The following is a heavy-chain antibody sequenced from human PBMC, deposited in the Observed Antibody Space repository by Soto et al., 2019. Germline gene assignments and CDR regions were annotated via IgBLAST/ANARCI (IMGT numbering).Heavy chain of an antibody. CDR3: AKDRWFGDLAASFDH. Sequence: EVQLLESGGGLVQPGESLRLSCAASGFTFSSYAMSWVRQAPVKGLEWVSGISAGGVSTFYADSVKGRFTISRDNSKNTLYLQMNSLRAEDTAVYYCAKDRWFGDLAASFDHWGQGTLVTVSS. V-gene: IGHV3-23*01. CDR2: ISAGGVST. J-gene: IGHJ4*02. D-gene: IGHD3-10*01. CDR1: GFTFSSYA.